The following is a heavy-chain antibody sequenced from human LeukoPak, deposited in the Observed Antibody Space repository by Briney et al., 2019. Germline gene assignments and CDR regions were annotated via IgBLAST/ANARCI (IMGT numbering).Heavy chain of an antibody. CDR3: GREGSFFYY. J-gene: IGHJ4*02. V-gene: IGHV5-51*01. Sequence: GESLKISCKGSGYSFTSYWIAWVRQMPGKGLEWMGIIYPGDSDTRYSPSFQGQVTISADKSISTAYLQRSSLKAVYTAMDYCGREGSFFYYWAQGTLVPVSS. CDR2: IYPGDSDT. CDR1: GYSFTSYW.